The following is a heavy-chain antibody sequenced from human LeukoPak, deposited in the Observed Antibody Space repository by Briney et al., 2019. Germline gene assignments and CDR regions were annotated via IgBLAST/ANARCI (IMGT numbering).Heavy chain of an antibody. J-gene: IGHJ4*02. CDR3: AKDSSANY. D-gene: IGHD3-10*01. Sequence: GGSLRLSCEASGFTFSTYWMSWARQAPGKGLECVANINQDGSEKYYVDSVKGRFTISRDNAKNSLYLQMNSLRADDTAVYYCAKDSSANYWGQGTLVTVSS. V-gene: IGHV3-7*04. CDR1: GFTFSTYW. CDR2: INQDGSEK.